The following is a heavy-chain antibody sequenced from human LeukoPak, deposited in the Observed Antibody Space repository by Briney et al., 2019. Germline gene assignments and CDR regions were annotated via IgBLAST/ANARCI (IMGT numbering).Heavy chain of an antibody. CDR3: ARELDSSSRERFDY. V-gene: IGHV1-18*01. J-gene: IGHJ4*02. CDR2: ISAYNGNT. D-gene: IGHD6-13*01. CDR1: GYTFTSYG. Sequence: VASVKVSCKASGYTFTSYGISWVRQAPGQGLEWMGWISAYNGNTNYAQKLQGRVTMTTDTSTSTAYMELRSLRSDDTAVYYCARELDSSSRERFDYWGQGTLVTVSS.